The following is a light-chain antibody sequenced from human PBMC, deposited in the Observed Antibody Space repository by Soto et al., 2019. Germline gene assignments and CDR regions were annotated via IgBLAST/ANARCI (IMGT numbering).Light chain of an antibody. J-gene: IGKJ4*01. CDR2: VAS. Sequence: DIQMTQSPSSLSAAVGDSVTITCQARQGSSNYLNFSQQKPGKVPKLLIYVASKLETGVASRLSESGYGADFNFTVSSLQPQDIATYYYQQYESHHLTVSAGTRVQI. V-gene: IGKV1-33*01. CDR3: QQYESHHLT. CDR1: QGSSNY.